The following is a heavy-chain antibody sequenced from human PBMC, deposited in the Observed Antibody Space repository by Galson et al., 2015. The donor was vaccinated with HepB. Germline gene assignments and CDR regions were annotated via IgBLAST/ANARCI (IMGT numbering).Heavy chain of an antibody. J-gene: IGHJ5*02. Sequence: SCKASGYTFTNFGISWVRQAPGQGLEWMAWINPHNGNTDYAQKVQGRITVTTDTSTTTAYMELRSLRSDDTAVYYCAREGPAYIRGSYGPNWFDPWGQGTLVTVSS. D-gene: IGHD3-16*01. CDR1: GYTFTNFG. V-gene: IGHV1-18*01. CDR3: AREGPAYIRGSYGPNWFDP. CDR2: INPHNGNT.